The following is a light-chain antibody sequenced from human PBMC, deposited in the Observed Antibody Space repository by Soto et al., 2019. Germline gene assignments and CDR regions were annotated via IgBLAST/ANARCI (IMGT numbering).Light chain of an antibody. J-gene: IGKJ3*01. CDR3: QQYTTYSGT. Sequence: DIQMTQSPSTLSASVGDRVTITCRASQSISTWLAWYQQKPGTAPKLLIYRASTLESGVPSRFSGSGSGTEFTLTINSLQPDDFATYHCQQYTTYSGTFGPGTKVDIK. V-gene: IGKV1-5*03. CDR2: RAS. CDR1: QSISTW.